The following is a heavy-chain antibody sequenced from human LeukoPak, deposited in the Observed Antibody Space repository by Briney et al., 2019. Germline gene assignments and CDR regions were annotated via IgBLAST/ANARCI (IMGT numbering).Heavy chain of an antibody. D-gene: IGHD1-26*01. V-gene: IGHV4-59*08. CDR1: GDSFSSYY. CDR2: VHHTGTA. J-gene: IGHJ4*02. Sequence: PSETLSLTCSVSGDSFSSYYWSWIRQPPGKGLEWIGYVHHTGTASPHPSLKNRVTLSVDTSKMNFSPRLHSVTAADTAIYFCARTGILGATIFFDYWGQGALVTVSS. CDR3: ARTGILGATIFFDY.